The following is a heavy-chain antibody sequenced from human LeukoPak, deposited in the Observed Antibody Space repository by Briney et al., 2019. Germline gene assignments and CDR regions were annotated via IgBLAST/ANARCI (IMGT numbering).Heavy chain of an antibody. CDR2: IKRKSDGGTT. V-gene: IGHV3-15*01. D-gene: IGHD3-10*01. CDR1: RFTLSNAW. CDR3: TMGLWFGELYLDY. J-gene: IGHJ4*02. Sequence: GGSLRLSCAASRFTLSNAWMNWVRQAPGKGPEWVGRIKRKSDGGTTDYAAPVKGRFTISRDESTNTLNLQMKSLKNEDTAVYYCTMGLWFGELYLDYWGQGTLVTVSS.